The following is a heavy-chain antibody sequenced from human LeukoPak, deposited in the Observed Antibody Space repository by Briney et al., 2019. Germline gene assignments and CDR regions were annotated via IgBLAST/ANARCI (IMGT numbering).Heavy chain of an antibody. CDR2: IYYSGST. D-gene: IGHD3-9*01. CDR3: ARVRVSGYIDY. Sequence: PSETLCLTCTVSGGSISSGDYYWSWIRQPPGKGLEWIGYIYYSGSTYYNPSLKSRVTISVDTSKNQFSLKPSSVTAADTAVYYCARVRVSGYIDYWGQGTLVTVSS. V-gene: IGHV4-30-4*01. J-gene: IGHJ4*02. CDR1: GGSISSGDYY.